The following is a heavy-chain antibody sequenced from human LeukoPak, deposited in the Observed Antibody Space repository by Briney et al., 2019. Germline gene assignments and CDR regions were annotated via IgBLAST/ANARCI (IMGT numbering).Heavy chain of an antibody. D-gene: IGHD3-10*02. CDR1: GYTFTDYY. V-gene: IGHV1-2*02. Sequence: ASVKVSCKASGYTFTDYYMHWVRQAPGQGLEHMGWINPKNGGTHYPQRFQGRVTMTRDTSISTAYMDLSSLTSDDTAVYYCARDVYSYVQFDPWGQGTLVTVSS. J-gene: IGHJ5*02. CDR3: ARDVYSYVQFDP. CDR2: INPKNGGT.